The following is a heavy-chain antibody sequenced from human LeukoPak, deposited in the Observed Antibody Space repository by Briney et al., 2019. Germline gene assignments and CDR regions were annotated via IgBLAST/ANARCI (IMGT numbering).Heavy chain of an antibody. V-gene: IGHV3-9*01. CDR3: AKDMDKYSSSSDYYYYYGMDV. CDR2: ISWNSGSI. CDR1: GFTFDDYA. D-gene: IGHD6-6*01. Sequence: GGSLRLSCAASGFTFDDYAMHWVRQAPGKGLEWVSGISWNSGSIGYADSVKGRFTISRDNAKNSLYLQMSSLRAEDTALYYCAKDMDKYSSSSDYYYYYGMDVWGQGTTVTVSS. J-gene: IGHJ6*02.